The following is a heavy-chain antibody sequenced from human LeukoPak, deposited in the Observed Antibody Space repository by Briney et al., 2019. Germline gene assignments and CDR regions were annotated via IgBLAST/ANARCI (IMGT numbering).Heavy chain of an antibody. CDR1: GYTFTSYY. CDR2: INPSGGST. D-gene: IGHD4-17*01. J-gene: IGHJ4*02. CDR3: ARDSSYGDQPYYFDY. V-gene: IGHV1-46*01. Sequence: ASVKVSCKASGYTFTSYYMHWVRQPPGQGLEWMGIINPSGGSTSYAQKFQGRVTMTRDTSTSTVYMELSSLRSEDTAVYYCARDSSYGDQPYYFDYWGQGTLVTVSS.